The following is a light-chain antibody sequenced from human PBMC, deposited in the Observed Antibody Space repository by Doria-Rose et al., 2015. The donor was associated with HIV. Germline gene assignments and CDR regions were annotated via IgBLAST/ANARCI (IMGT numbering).Light chain of an antibody. J-gene: IGKJ1*01. V-gene: IGKV3-20*01. CDR3: HQYGTSWT. Sequence: TQSPGTLSLSPGERATLSCRASQSFSSTYLDWYQQKPGQAPSFLIYDRSTRATGIPDRFSASGSGTDFTLTINRLEPEDFALYYCHQYGTSWTFGQGTKVEI. CDR1: QSFSSTY. CDR2: DRS.